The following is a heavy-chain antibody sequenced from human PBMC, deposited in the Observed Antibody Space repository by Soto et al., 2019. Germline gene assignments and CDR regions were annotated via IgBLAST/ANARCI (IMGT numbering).Heavy chain of an antibody. J-gene: IGHJ6*02. CDR1: GGSISSYY. CDR2: IYYSGST. V-gene: IGHV4-59*01. CDR3: AGDNYYGSGTGHYGMDV. Sequence: QVQLQESGPGLVKPSETLSLTCTVSGGSISSYYWSWIRQPPGKGLEWIGYIYYSGSTNCNPSLKGRVTISLDTSKNQFSLKLRSVTAADTAVYYCAGDNYYGSGTGHYGMDVWGQGTTVTVSS. D-gene: IGHD3-10*01.